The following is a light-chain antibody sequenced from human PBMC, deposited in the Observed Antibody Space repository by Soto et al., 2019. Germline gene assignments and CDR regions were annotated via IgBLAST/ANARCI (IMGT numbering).Light chain of an antibody. CDR1: QSVSSSY. CDR2: GAS. J-gene: IGKJ2*01. CDR3: QQYGSSPYT. V-gene: IGKV3-20*01. Sequence: EIVLTQSPGTLSLSPGERATLSCRASQSVSSSYFAWYQQKPGQAPRLLIYGASSRATGIPDRFGGSGSGTDFTLIISRLEPEDFAVYYCQQYGSSPYTFGQGTKLEIK.